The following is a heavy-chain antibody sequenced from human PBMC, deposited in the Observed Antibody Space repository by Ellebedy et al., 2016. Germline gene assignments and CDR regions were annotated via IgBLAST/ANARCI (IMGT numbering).Heavy chain of an antibody. CDR2: FHYSGST. D-gene: IGHD3-16*01. J-gene: IGHJ3*02. CDR3: ARVLGGGNDTFDI. V-gene: IGHV4-39*07. CDR1: GGSITSSSYY. Sequence: SETLSLTXTVSGGSITSSSYYWGWIRQPPGKGLEWIGSFHYSGSTYYNPSLRSRVTISVDTSKNQFSLKLSSVTAADTAVYYCARVLGGGNDTFDIWGQGTMVTVSS.